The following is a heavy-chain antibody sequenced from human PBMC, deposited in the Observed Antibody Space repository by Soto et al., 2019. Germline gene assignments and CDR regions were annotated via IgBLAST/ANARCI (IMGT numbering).Heavy chain of an antibody. CDR2: ISHDGSNK. CDR3: AKTPSTAMVTSYYYYYGMDV. Sequence: GGSLRLSCAASGFTFSSYGMHWVRQALGKGPEWVAVISHDGSNKYYADSVKGRFTISRDNSKNTLDLQMNSLRAEDTAVYYCAKTPSTAMVTSYYYYYGMDVWGQGTTVTVSS. D-gene: IGHD5-18*01. J-gene: IGHJ6*02. V-gene: IGHV3-30*18. CDR1: GFTFSSYG.